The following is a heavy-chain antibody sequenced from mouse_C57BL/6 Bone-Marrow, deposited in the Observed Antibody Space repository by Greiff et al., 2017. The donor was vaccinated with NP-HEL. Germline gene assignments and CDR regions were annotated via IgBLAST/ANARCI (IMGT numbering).Heavy chain of an antibody. CDR2: IDTENGDT. D-gene: IGHD2-3*01. CDR1: GFNIKDDY. V-gene: IGHV14-4*01. Sequence: VQLQQSGAELVRPGASVKLSCTASGFNIKDDYMHWVKQRPEQGLEWIGWIDTENGDTEYASKFQGKATKTADTSSNTAYLQLSSLTSEDTAVYYCTHDGYYLFADWGQGTLVTVSA. J-gene: IGHJ3*01. CDR3: THDGYYLFAD.